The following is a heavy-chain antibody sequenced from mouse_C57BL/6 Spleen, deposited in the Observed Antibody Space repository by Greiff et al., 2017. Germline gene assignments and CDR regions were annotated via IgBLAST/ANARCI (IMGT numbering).Heavy chain of an antibody. V-gene: IGHV5-9*01. CDR2: ISGGGGNT. CDR3: ARLDSGTLT. J-gene: IGHJ2*01. Sequence: EVKLVESGGGLVKPGGSLKLSCAASGFTFSSYTMSWVRQTPEKRLEWVATISGGGGNTYYPDSVKGRFTISRDNAKNTLYLQMSSLRSEDTALYYCARLDSGTLTWGQGTTLTVSS. D-gene: IGHD1-1*01. CDR1: GFTFSSYT.